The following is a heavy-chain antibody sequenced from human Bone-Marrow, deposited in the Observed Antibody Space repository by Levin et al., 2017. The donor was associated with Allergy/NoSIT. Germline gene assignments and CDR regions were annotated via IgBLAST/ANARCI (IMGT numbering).Heavy chain of an antibody. Sequence: GGSLRLSCAASGFTFSDYYMSWIRQAPGKGLEWVSYISSSGSTIYHADSVKGRFTISRDNAKNSLYLQMNTLRAEDTAVYYCARGSRRTDDYGDYKGDYGMDGWGQGTTVTVSS. J-gene: IGHJ6*02. D-gene: IGHD4-17*01. CDR1: GFTFSDYY. CDR2: ISSSGSTI. CDR3: ARGSRRTDDYGDYKGDYGMDG. V-gene: IGHV3-11*01.